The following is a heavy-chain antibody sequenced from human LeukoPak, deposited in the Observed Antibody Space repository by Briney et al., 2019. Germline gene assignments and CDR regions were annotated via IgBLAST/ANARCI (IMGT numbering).Heavy chain of an antibody. CDR3: ARGTDITATGSDF. V-gene: IGHV3-21*01. Sequence: GGSLRLSCAASGFTFSSYWMSWVRQAPGKGLEWVSSISSSSSYIYYADSMKGRFTISRDDAKNSLYLQMSSLRAEDTAVYYCARGTDITATGSDFWGQGTLVTVSS. J-gene: IGHJ4*02. CDR1: GFTFSSYW. D-gene: IGHD6-13*01. CDR2: ISSSSSYI.